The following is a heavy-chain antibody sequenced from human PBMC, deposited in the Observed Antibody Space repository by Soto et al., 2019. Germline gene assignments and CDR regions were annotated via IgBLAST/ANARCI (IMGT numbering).Heavy chain of an antibody. V-gene: IGHV4-59*01. CDR2: IYYSGST. D-gene: IGHD5-18*01. CDR1: GGSISSYY. CDR3: ARGDGYSYGYYFDY. J-gene: IGHJ4*02. Sequence: PSETLSLTCTVSGGSISSYYWSWIRQPPGKGLEWIGYIYYSGSTNYNPSLKSRVTISVDTSKNQFSLKLSSVTAADTAVYYCARGDGYSYGYYFDYWGQGTLVTVS.